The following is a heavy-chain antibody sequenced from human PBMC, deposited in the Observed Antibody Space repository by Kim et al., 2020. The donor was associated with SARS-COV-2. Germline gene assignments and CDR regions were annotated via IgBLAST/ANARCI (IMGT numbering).Heavy chain of an antibody. J-gene: IGHJ6*02. CDR2: IKSKTDGGTT. CDR1: GFTFSNAW. Sequence: GGSLRLSCAASGFTFSNAWMSWVRQAPGKGLEWVGRIKSKTDGGTTDYAAPVKGRFTISSNDSKNTLYLKMNSLKTEDTAVYYCTTYRCGGDCYSYYYYYGMEVWGQGTTVTVSS. V-gene: IGHV3-15*01. D-gene: IGHD2-21*02. CDR3: TTYRCGGDCYSYYYYYGMEV.